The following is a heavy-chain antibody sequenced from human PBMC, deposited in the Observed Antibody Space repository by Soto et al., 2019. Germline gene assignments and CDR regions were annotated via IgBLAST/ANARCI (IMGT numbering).Heavy chain of an antibody. CDR1: GGSISSSSYY. D-gene: IGHD2-15*01. CDR2: IYYSGST. CDR3: ASPPPLKVHTIEAECFQL. Sequence: SETLSLTCTVSGGSISSSSYYCGWIRQPPGKGLEWIGSIYYSGSTYYNPSLKSRVTISVDTSKNQFSLKLSSVTAADTAVYYCASPPPLKVHTIEAECFQLWAQRALVTVSA. V-gene: IGHV4-39*01. J-gene: IGHJ1*01.